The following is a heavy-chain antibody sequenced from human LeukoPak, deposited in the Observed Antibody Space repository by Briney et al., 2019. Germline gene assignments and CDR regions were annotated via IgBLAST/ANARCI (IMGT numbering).Heavy chain of an antibody. J-gene: IGHJ4*02. CDR2: IYYSGST. V-gene: IGHV4-59*01. CDR1: GGSISSYY. D-gene: IGHD1-26*01. Sequence: SETLSLTCTVSGGSISSYYWSWIRQPPGKGLEWIGYIYYSGSTNYNPSLKSRVTISVDTSKNQFSLKLSSVTAADTAVYYCASAGATRGYFDYWGQGTLVTVSS. CDR3: ASAGATRGYFDY.